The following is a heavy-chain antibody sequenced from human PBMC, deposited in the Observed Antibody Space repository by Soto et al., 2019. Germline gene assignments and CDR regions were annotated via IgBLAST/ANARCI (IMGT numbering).Heavy chain of an antibody. CDR2: IYYSGST. CDR1: GGSISSGGYY. Sequence: SETLSLTCTVSGGSISSGGYYWSWIRQHPGKGLEWIGYIYYSGSTYYNPSLKSRVTISVDTSKNQFSLKLSSVTAADTAVYYCAREMDVVAGDDFWSGYYTGTYGMDVWGQGTTVTVYS. D-gene: IGHD3-3*01. J-gene: IGHJ6*02. CDR3: AREMDVVAGDDFWSGYYTGTYGMDV. V-gene: IGHV4-31*03.